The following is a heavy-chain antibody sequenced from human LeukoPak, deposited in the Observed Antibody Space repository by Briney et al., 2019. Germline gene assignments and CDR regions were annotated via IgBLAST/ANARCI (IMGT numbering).Heavy chain of an antibody. V-gene: IGHV1-18*01. CDR3: ATGYSGYPYYFDH. Sequence: ASVKVSCKASGYTFTNYGVSWVRQAPGQGLELMGWSSGYNGNTNYAQTLQGRVTMTTDTSTSTAYMELRSLRSDDTAVYYCATGYSGYPYYFDHWGQGTLVTVSS. D-gene: IGHD3-22*01. CDR1: GYTFTNYG. J-gene: IGHJ4*02. CDR2: SSGYNGNT.